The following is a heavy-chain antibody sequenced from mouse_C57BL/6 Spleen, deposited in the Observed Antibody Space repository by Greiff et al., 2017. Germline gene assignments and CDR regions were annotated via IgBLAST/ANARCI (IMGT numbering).Heavy chain of an antibody. CDR1: GYTFTNYW. J-gene: IGHJ4*01. CDR3: ARDYYGSSYEYYAMDY. CDR2: IYPGGGYT. Sequence: VQLQQSGAELVRPGTSVKMSCKASGYTFTNYWIGWAKQRPGHGLEWIGDIYPGGGYTNYNEKFKGKATLTADKSSSTAYMQFSSLTSEDSAIYYCARDYYGSSYEYYAMDYWGQGTSVTVSS. D-gene: IGHD1-1*01. V-gene: IGHV1-63*01.